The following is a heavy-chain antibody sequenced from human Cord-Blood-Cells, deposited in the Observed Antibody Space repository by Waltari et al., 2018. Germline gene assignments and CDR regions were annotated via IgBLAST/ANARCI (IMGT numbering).Heavy chain of an antibody. Sequence: QLQLQESGPGLVQPSETLSPTCPVSGGSLSSSSYNWGWTRPPPGQGREWIGSIYYSGSTYYNPSLKSRVTISVDTSKNQFSLKLSSVTAADTAVYYCARHVGSGGVKRTYNWFDPWGQGTLVTVSS. CDR3: ARHVGSGGVKRTYNWFDP. CDR1: GGSLSSSSYN. D-gene: IGHD3-16*01. V-gene: IGHV4-39*07. CDR2: IYYSGST. J-gene: IGHJ5*02.